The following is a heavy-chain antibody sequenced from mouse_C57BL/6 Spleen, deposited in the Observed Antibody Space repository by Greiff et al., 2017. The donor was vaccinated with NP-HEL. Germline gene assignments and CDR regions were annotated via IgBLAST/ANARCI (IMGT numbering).Heavy chain of an antibody. J-gene: IGHJ2*01. D-gene: IGHD2-4*01. Sequence: QVQLKQPGAELVRPGTSVKLSCKASGYTFTSYWMHWVKQRPGQGLEWIGVIDPSDSYTNYNQKFKGKATLTVDTSSSTAYMQLSSLTSEDSAVYYCARGRDYDGGAYFDYWGQGTTLTVSS. CDR1: GYTFTSYW. CDR2: IDPSDSYT. V-gene: IGHV1-59*01. CDR3: ARGRDYDGGAYFDY.